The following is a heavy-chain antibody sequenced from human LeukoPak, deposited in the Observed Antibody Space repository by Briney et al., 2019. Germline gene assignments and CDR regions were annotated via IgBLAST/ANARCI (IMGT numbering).Heavy chain of an antibody. D-gene: IGHD3-10*01. CDR1: GGSISSGSYY. CDR2: IYTSGST. Sequence: TTSQTLSLTCTVSGGSISSGSYYWSWIWQPAGKGLEWIGRIYTSGSTNYNPSLKSRVTISVDTSKNQFSLKLSSVTAADTAVYYCARGLEGYYGPVYGMDVWGQGTTVTVSS. V-gene: IGHV4-61*02. J-gene: IGHJ6*02. CDR3: ARGLEGYYGPVYGMDV.